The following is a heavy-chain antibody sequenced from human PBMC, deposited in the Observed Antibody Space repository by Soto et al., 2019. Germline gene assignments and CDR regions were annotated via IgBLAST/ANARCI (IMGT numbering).Heavy chain of an antibody. Sequence: EVQLVETGGGLIQPGGSLRLSCSASGFSVRTNYMTWVRQAPGKGLEWVSVYESGGSIYYADSVKGRFIIASDFAKNTVHLQRISLRAADTAVYYSARAGVTPDFCPFWGQGPLVTVSS. J-gene: IGHJ4*02. D-gene: IGHD3-3*01. CDR3: ARAGVTPDFCPF. CDR1: GFSVRTNY. V-gene: IGHV3-53*02. CDR2: YESGGSI.